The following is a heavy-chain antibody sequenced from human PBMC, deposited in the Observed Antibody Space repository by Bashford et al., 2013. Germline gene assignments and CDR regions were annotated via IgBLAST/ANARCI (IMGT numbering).Heavy chain of an antibody. D-gene: IGHD2-2*01. CDR2: LIPILGTS. J-gene: IGHJ4*02. CDR1: GGTFSSYA. V-gene: IGHV1-69*04. CDR3: VSQXYQDLDLTT. Sequence: VASVKVSCKASGGTFSSYAVSWVRQAPGQGLEWMGRLIPILGTSNYAQKFQGRITISADTSTSTAYMDLTSLRSEDTAVYYCVSQXYQDLDLTTWGQGTLVTVSS.